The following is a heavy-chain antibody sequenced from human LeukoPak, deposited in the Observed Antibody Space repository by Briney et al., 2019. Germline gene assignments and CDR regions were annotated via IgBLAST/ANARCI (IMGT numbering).Heavy chain of an antibody. CDR1: GFTFSSYG. V-gene: IGHV3-33*01. J-gene: IGHJ6*02. D-gene: IGHD2-2*01. CDR2: IWYDGSNK. CDR3: AREYLKGYYYYGMDV. Sequence: PGGSLRLSCAASGFTFSSYGMHWVRQAPGKGLEWVAVIWYDGSNKYYADSVKGRFTISRDNSKNTLYLQMNSLRAEDTAVYYCAREYLKGYYYYGMDVWAKGPRSPSP.